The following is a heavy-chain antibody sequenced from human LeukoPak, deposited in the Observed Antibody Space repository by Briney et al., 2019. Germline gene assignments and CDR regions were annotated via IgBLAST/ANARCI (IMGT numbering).Heavy chain of an antibody. Sequence: SETLSLTCTVSGGSISSSSYYWDWIRQPPGKGLGWIGSIYYSGSTYYNPSLKSRVTISVDTSKNQFSQKLSSVTAADTAVYYCARVGSYYYDYYMDVWGKGTTVTVSS. CDR1: GGSISSSSYY. CDR3: ARVGSYYYDYYMDV. J-gene: IGHJ6*03. D-gene: IGHD2-21*01. V-gene: IGHV4-39*01. CDR2: IYYSGST.